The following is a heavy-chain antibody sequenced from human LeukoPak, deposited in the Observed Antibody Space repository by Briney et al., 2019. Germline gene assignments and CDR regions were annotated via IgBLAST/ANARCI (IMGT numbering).Heavy chain of an antibody. J-gene: IGHJ4*02. D-gene: IGHD3-22*01. CDR1: GYSFTSYW. V-gene: IGHV5-51*01. Sequence: ESLKISCNGSGYSFTSYWIGCVRQMPGKRLKGMGSIYPGDSDTRYSPSFQGQVTISADKSISTAYLQWSSLKASDTAMYYCARYYYDSSGYYPDYWGQGTLVTVSS. CDR3: ARYYYDSSGYYPDY. CDR2: IYPGDSDT.